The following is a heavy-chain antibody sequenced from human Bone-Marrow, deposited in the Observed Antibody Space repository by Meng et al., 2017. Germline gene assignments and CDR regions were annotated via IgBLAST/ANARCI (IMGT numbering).Heavy chain of an antibody. CDR3: ARRGSGSYYNGDWFDP. CDR1: GYSFTSYW. CDR2: IYPGDSDT. J-gene: IGHJ5*02. D-gene: IGHD3-10*01. V-gene: IGHV5-51*01. Sequence: KVSCKGSGYSFTSYWIAWGRQMAGRGLQWRGIIYPGDSDTRYSPSFQGQVTISADKSISTAYLQWNSLKAADTAMYYCARRGSGSYYNGDWFDPWGQGTLVTVSS.